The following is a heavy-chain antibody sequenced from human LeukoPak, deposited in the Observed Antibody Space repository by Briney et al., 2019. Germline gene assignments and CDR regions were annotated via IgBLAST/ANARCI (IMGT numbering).Heavy chain of an antibody. V-gene: IGHV3-21*01. CDR1: GFTFSSYS. J-gene: IGHJ4*02. CDR2: ISSSSSYI. Sequence: GGSLRLSCAASGFTFSSYSMNWVRQAPGKGLEWVPSISSSSSYIYYADSVKGRFTISRDNARNSLYLQMNSLRAEDTAVYYCASLLGPSFDYWGQGTLVTVSS. CDR3: ASLLGPSFDY. D-gene: IGHD1-26*01.